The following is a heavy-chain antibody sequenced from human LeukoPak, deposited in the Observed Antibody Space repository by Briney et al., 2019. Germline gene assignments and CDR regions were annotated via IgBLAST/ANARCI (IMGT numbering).Heavy chain of an antibody. J-gene: IGHJ3*02. CDR1: GGSFSGYY. D-gene: IGHD3-22*01. CDR3: ARDPMIVVVIPPRGAFDI. V-gene: IGHV4-34*01. Sequence: PSETLSLTCAVYGGSFSGYYWSWIRQPPGKGLEWIGEINHSGSTNYNPSLKSRVTISVDTSKNQFSLKLSSVTAADTAVYYCARDPMIVVVIPPRGAFDIWGRGTMVTVSS. CDR2: INHSGST.